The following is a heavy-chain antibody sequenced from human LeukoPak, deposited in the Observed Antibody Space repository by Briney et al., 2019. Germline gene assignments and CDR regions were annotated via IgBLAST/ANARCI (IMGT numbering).Heavy chain of an antibody. D-gene: IGHD1-26*01. CDR1: GGSISTYY. V-gene: IGHV4-59*01. Sequence: SETRSLTCTVSGGSISTYYWSWIRQPPGKGLEWIGYIYYTGSTSYNPSLKSRVTMSLDASKNQFSLELNSVTPADTAVYYCARGGNYWPQWWFDPWGRGTLVSVSP. CDR3: ARGGNYWPQWWFDP. CDR2: IYYTGST. J-gene: IGHJ5*02.